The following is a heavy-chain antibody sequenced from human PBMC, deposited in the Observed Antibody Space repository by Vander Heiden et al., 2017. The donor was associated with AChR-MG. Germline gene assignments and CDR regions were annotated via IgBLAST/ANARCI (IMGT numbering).Heavy chain of an antibody. D-gene: IGHD2-2*01. J-gene: IGHJ3*01. V-gene: IGHV1-8*01. CDR2: MNPHNGNT. CDR1: GYTFTSYD. Sequence: QVQLVQSGAEVKKPGASVKVYCEAAGYTFTSYDFNWVRQATGQGLEWMGWMNPHNGNTGYAQKFKGRVTMTRDTSISTAYMELSSLTAEDTAVYYCAIPAASYGQDAFDVWGQGTVVTVSS. CDR3: AIPAASYGQDAFDV.